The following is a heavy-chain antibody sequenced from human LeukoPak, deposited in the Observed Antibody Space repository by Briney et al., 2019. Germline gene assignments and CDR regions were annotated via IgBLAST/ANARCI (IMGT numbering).Heavy chain of an antibody. D-gene: IGHD3-10*01. CDR2: ICGSGTSA. CDR1: GYTFTNYA. J-gene: IGHJ6*03. CDR3: AKDLFTGGLSRGDYYYYMAV. V-gene: IGHV3-23*01. Sequence: GGSLRLSCASSGYTFTNYAMSWVRQAPGKGLEWVSGICGSGTSAYYAASVKGRFAITRDNSQDTVFLQMNSLRADDTAVYYCAKDLFTGGLSRGDYYYYMAVWCKGTTVMVSS.